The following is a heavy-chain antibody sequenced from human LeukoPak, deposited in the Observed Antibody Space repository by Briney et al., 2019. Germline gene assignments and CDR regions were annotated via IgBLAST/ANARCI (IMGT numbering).Heavy chain of an antibody. V-gene: IGHV4-59*01. CDR1: GGSISSYY. D-gene: IGHD1-26*01. CDR2: IYYSGST. J-gene: IGHJ4*02. CDR3: ARALRYRRFPFDY. Sequence: SETLSLTCIVSGGSISSYYWSWIRQPPGKGLEWIGYIYYSGSTNYNPSLKSRVTISVDTSKNQFSLKLSSVTAADTAVYYCARALRYRRFPFDYWGQGTLVTVSS.